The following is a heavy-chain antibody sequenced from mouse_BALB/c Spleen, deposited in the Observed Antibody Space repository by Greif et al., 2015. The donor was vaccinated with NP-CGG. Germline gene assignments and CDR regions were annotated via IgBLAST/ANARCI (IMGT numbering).Heavy chain of an antibody. CDR2: ISSGGSYT. CDR3: ARQGYDYDGFAY. J-gene: IGHJ3*01. CDR1: GFTFSSYA. Sequence: EVMLVESGGGLVKPGGSLKLSCAASGFTFSSYAMSWVRQTPEKRLEWVATISSGGSYTYYPDSVKGRFTISRDNAKNTLYLQMSSLRSEDTAMYYCARQGYDYDGFAYWGQGTLVTVSA. D-gene: IGHD2-4*01. V-gene: IGHV5-9-3*01.